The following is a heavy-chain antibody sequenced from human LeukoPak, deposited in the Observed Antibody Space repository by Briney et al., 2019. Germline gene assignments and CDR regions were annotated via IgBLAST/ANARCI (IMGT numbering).Heavy chain of an antibody. V-gene: IGHV3-48*03. CDR1: GFTFSSYE. Sequence: GGSLRLSCAASGFTFSSYEMNWVRQAPGKGLEWVSYISSSGSTIYYADSVKGRFTISRDNVKNSLYLQMNSLRAEDTAVYYCARGRDDILTGSNLDYWGQGTLVTVSS. D-gene: IGHD3-9*01. J-gene: IGHJ4*02. CDR2: ISSSGSTI. CDR3: ARGRDDILTGSNLDY.